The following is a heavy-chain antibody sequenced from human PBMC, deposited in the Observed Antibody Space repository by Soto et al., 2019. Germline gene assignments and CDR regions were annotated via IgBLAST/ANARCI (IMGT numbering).Heavy chain of an antibody. Sequence: SETLSLTCTVSGGSISSSSYYWGWVRQPPGKGLEWIGSIYYSGSTYYNPSLKSRVTIPVDASKNQFSLKLSYVTAADTAVYYCAGLAPIASAGTRGYYFDYWGQGTLVTVSS. J-gene: IGHJ4*02. D-gene: IGHD6-13*01. CDR1: GGSISSSSYY. CDR2: IYYSGST. V-gene: IGHV4-39*01. CDR3: AGLAPIASAGTRGYYFDY.